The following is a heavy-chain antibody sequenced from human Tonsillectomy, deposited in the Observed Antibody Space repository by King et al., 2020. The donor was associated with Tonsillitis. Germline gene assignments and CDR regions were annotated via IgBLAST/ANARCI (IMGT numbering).Heavy chain of an antibody. CDR2: IYHSGST. CDR1: GGSISSGGYS. V-gene: IGHV4-30-2*01. D-gene: IGHD3-10*01. CDR3: ARVSSSLWFGELLSVYFDY. J-gene: IGHJ4*02. Sequence: QLQESGSGLVKPSQTLSLTCAVSGGSISSGGYSWRWIRQPPGKGLEWIGYIYHSGSTYYNPSLKSRVTISVDRSKNQFSLKLSSVTAADTAVYYCARVSSSLWFGELLSVYFDYWGQGTLVTVSS.